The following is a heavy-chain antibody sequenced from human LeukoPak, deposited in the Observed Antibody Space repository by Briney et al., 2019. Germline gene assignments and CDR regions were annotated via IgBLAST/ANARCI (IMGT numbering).Heavy chain of an antibody. D-gene: IGHD4-17*01. CDR3: AKEGQTTVTTPFDY. Sequence: GGSLRLSCAASGFTFSSYGMHWVRQAPGKGLEWVAVIWYDGSNKYYADSVKGRFTISRDNSKNTLYLQMNSLRAEDTAVYYCAKEGQTTVTTPFDYWGQGTLVTVSS. CDR1: GFTFSSYG. J-gene: IGHJ4*02. V-gene: IGHV3-33*06. CDR2: IWYDGSNK.